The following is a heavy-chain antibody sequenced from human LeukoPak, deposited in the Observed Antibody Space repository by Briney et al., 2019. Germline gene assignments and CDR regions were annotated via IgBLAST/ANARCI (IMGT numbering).Heavy chain of an antibody. V-gene: IGHV3-21*06. CDR3: VRDVGAVRGEVYFDF. D-gene: IGHD3-10*01. J-gene: IGHJ4*02. CDR1: GFTFSTFA. Sequence: GGSLRLSRAASGFTFSTFAMHWVPLSRAKGLEWVSYITGNCPYMLYADSVKHRFTIPRDNTKNLPYLEMNILRAEDTAMYFCVRDVGAVRGEVYFDFWGQGTLVTVSS. CDR2: ITGNCPYM.